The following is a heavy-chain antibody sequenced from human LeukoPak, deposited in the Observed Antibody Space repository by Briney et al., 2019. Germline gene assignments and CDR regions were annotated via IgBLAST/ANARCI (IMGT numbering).Heavy chain of an antibody. V-gene: IGHV4-59*02. J-gene: IGHJ4*02. CDR3: ARIHRYCSGGACYVLDN. D-gene: IGHD2-15*01. Sequence: SETLSLNCVVSGGSVSGYYWGWIRQTPGRGLEWIGYVYYSGSTNHNPSFKSRITISVDTSRNQFSLQLSSVTAADTAVYYCARIHRYCSGGACYVLDNWGQGTLVAVSS. CDR2: VYYSGST. CDR1: GGSVSGYY.